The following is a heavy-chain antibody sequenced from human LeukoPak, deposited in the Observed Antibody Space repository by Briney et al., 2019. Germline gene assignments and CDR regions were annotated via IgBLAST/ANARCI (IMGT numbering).Heavy chain of an antibody. CDR3: TTDWSYGSGQRDY. Sequence: PGGSLRLSCAASGFTFSNAWMSWVRQAPGKGLEWVGRIKSKTDGGTTDYAAPVKGRFTISRDDSKNTLYLQMNSLKTEDTAVYYCTTDWSYGSGQRDYWGQGTLVTVSS. CDR2: IKSKTDGGTT. V-gene: IGHV3-15*01. D-gene: IGHD3-10*01. CDR1: GFTFSNAW. J-gene: IGHJ4*02.